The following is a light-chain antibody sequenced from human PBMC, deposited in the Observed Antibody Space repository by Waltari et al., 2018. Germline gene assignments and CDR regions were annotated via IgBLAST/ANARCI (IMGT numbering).Light chain of an antibody. CDR3: QMYVRLPVT. CDR1: QGVGRS. Sequence: SCRARQGVGRSLAWYQQKPGQAPRLLIFDASNRATAIPERFSGSGSGTDFSLTISRLEPEDFAVYYCQMYVRLPVTFGQGTKVEIK. V-gene: IGKV3-20*01. CDR2: DAS. J-gene: IGKJ1*01.